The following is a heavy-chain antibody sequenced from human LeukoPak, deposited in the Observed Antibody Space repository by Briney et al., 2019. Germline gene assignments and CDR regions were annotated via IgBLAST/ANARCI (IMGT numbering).Heavy chain of an antibody. CDR2: INSDGSST. J-gene: IGHJ4*02. CDR3: ARDPNDYGDYVY. Sequence: GGSLRLSCAASGFTFSSYWMHWVRQAPGKGLVWVSRINSDGSSTSYADSAKGRFTISRDNAKNTLYLQMNSLRAEDTAVYYCARDPNDYGDYVYWGQGTLVTVSS. V-gene: IGHV3-74*01. CDR1: GFTFSSYW. D-gene: IGHD4-17*01.